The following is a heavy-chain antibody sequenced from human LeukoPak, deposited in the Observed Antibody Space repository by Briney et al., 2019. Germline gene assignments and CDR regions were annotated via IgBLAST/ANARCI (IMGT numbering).Heavy chain of an antibody. J-gene: IGHJ3*02. Sequence: GASVKVSFKVSGYALTELSMQWVRQAPGKGLEWMGGFDPEDGETIYAQKFQGRVTMTEDTSTDTAYMELSSLRSEDTAVYYCAAVPAAFSTSFDIWGQGTMVTVSS. CDR1: GYALTELS. V-gene: IGHV1-24*01. D-gene: IGHD2-2*01. CDR3: AAVPAAFSTSFDI. CDR2: FDPEDGET.